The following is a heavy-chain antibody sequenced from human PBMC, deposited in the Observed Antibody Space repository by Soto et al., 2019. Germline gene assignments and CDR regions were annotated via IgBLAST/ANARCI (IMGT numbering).Heavy chain of an antibody. CDR3: GRAWVSPSRRDGYNNRVEYFQP. Sequence: PSETLSLTCAVYGGSFSGYYWSWIRQPPGKGLEWIGEINHSGSTNYNPSLKSRVTISVDTSKNQFSLKLSTVTAADTAVYYCGRAWVSPSRRDGYNNRVEYFQPWGQGTLVTVSS. CDR2: INHSGST. D-gene: IGHD5-12*01. J-gene: IGHJ1*01. CDR1: GGSFSGYY. V-gene: IGHV4-34*01.